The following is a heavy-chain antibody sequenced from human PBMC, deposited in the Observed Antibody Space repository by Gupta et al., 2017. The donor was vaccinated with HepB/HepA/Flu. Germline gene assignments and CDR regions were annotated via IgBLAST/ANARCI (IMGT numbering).Heavy chain of an antibody. CDR1: GGIFSSLA. D-gene: IGHD6-13*01. Sequence: QVPLVQSGAEVKRPGSSVKVSCKASGGIFSSLAISWVPQAPGQGLEWRGGIIPIFGTAKYTQKFKGRVTITADEFTSIAYMELKGLRAEDTAVYYCASIAAAGYYYMDVWGNGTSVTFSS. CDR3: ASIAAAGYYYMDV. J-gene: IGHJ6*03. CDR2: IIPIFGTA. V-gene: IGHV1-69*01.